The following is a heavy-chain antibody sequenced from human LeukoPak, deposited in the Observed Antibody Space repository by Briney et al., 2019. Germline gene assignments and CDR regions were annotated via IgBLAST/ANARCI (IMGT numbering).Heavy chain of an antibody. J-gene: IGHJ4*02. CDR2: IYHSGNT. D-gene: IGHD3-10*01. CDR1: GGSITSGDYS. Sequence: PSETPSLTCTVSGGSITSGDYSWSWIRQPPGKGLKWIGYIYHSGNTYYNPSLKSRVTISVDRSKNQFSLKLSSVTAADTAVYYCARVDMVRGVTALDYWGQGTLVTVSS. V-gene: IGHV4-30-2*01. CDR3: ARVDMVRGVTALDY.